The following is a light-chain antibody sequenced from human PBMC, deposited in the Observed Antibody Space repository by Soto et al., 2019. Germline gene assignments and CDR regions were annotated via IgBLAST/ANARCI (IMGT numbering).Light chain of an antibody. V-gene: IGKV3-15*01. J-gene: IGKJ3*01. CDR2: GAS. CDR1: QSVSSN. CDR3: QQYNNWPPFT. Sequence: EIVMTQSPATLSVSPGERATLSCRASQSVSSNLAWYQQKPGQAPRLLIYGASTRATRIPARFSGSGSGTEFTLTISSLQSEDFAVYYCQQYNNWPPFTFGPGTKVHIK.